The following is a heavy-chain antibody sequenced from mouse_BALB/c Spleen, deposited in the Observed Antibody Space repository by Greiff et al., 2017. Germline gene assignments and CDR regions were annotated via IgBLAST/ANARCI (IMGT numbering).Heavy chain of an antibody. CDR2: IFPGSGNT. D-gene: IGHD3-2*01. CDR3: ARSGDSSGYEAWFAY. V-gene: IGHV1-66*01. CDR1: GYSFTSYY. J-gene: IGHJ3*01. Sequence: QVQLQQSGPELVKPGASVKISCKASGYSFTSYYIHWVKQRPGQGLEWIGWIFPGSGNTKYNEKFKGKATLTADTSSSTAYMQLSSLTSEDSAVYFCARSGDSSGYEAWFAYWGQGTLVTVSA.